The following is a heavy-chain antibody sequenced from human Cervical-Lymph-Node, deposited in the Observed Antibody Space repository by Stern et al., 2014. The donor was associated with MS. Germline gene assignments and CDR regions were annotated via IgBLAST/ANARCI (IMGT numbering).Heavy chain of an antibody. CDR2: ISSSSSYI. CDR1: GFTFSSYS. V-gene: IGHV3-21*01. CDR3: ARDGDEIVATTPHFDY. Sequence: VQLQESGGGLVKPGGSLRLSCAASGFTFSSYSMNWVRQAPGKGLEWVSSISSSSSYIYYADSVKGRFTISRDKAKNSLYLQMNSLRAEDTAVYYCARDGDEIVATTPHFDYWGQGTLVTVSS. D-gene: IGHD5-12*01. J-gene: IGHJ4*02.